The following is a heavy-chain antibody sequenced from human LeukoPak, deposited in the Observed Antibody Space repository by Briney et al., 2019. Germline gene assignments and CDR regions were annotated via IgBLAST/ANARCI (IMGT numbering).Heavy chain of an antibody. CDR3: ARGTSAGGPISPFDF. CDR1: GFTFSSYG. CDR2: ISHDGTKN. V-gene: IGHV3-30*03. Sequence: PGRSLRLSCAVSGFTFSSYGIHWVRQAPGKGLEWVTFISHDGTKNYYADSVKGRFSISRDNAKNTVYLQMNSLRAEDTGIYYCARGTSAGGPISPFDFWGQGTVVTVSS. J-gene: IGHJ4*02. D-gene: IGHD6-13*01.